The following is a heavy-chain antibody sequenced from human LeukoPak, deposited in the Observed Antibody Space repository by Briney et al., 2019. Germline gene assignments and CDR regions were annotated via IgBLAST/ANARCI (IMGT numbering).Heavy chain of an antibody. CDR3: ARDFPSGVGYSYGPSYYYYGMDV. V-gene: IGHV1-18*01. J-gene: IGHJ6*02. CDR2: ISAYNGNT. CDR1: GYTVTSYG. Sequence: ASVKVPCKASGYTVTSYGISWVRQAPGQGLEWMGWISAYNGNTNYAQKLQGRITMTTHTPTSTAYMELRSLRSDDTAVHYCARDFPSGVGYSYGPSYYYYGMDVWGQGTTVTVSS. D-gene: IGHD5-18*01.